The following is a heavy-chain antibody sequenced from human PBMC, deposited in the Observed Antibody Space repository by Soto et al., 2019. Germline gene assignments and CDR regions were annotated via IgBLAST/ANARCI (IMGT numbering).Heavy chain of an antibody. Sequence: TSETLSLTCTVSGGSISSGGYYWSWIRQHPGKGLEWIGYIYYSGSTNYNPSLKSRVTISVDTSKNQFSLKLSSVTAADTAVYYCAREGKDDFWRTYYFDYWGQGTLVTVSS. CDR3: AREGKDDFWRTYYFDY. CDR2: IYYSGST. V-gene: IGHV4-61*08. CDR1: GGSISSGGYY. D-gene: IGHD3-3*01. J-gene: IGHJ4*02.